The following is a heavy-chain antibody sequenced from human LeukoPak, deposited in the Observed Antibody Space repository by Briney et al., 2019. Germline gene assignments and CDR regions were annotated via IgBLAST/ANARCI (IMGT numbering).Heavy chain of an antibody. CDR3: AREKLWFGEWVIDY. V-gene: IGHV4-38-2*02. J-gene: IGHJ4*02. CDR2: IYHSGST. Sequence: SETLSLACAVSGFSTSSGYYWGWIRQPPGKGLEWIGSIYHSGSTYYNPSLKSRVTISVDTSKNQFSLKLSSVTAADTAVYYCAREKLWFGEWVIDYWGQGTLVTVSS. CDR1: GFSTSSGYY. D-gene: IGHD3-10*01.